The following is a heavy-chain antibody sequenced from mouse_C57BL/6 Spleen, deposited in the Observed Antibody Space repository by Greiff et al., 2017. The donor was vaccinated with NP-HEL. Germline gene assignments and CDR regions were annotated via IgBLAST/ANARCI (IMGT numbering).Heavy chain of an antibody. CDR1: GFNIKDYY. CDR3: ARSRGDGYYVYAMDY. D-gene: IGHD2-3*01. Sequence: VHVKQSGAELVKPGASVKLSCTASGFNIKDYYMHWVKQRTEQGLEWIGRIDPEDGETKYAPKFQGKATITADTSSNTAYLQLSSLTSEDTAVYYCARSRGDGYYVYAMDYWGQGTSVTVSS. CDR2: IDPEDGET. V-gene: IGHV14-2*01. J-gene: IGHJ4*01.